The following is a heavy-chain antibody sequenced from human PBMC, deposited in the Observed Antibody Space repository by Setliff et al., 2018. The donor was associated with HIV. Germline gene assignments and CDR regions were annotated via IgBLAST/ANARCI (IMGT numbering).Heavy chain of an antibody. CDR3: ARTKIFSAGFRGYLTGPINWFDP. D-gene: IGHD3-10*01. J-gene: IGHJ5*02. V-gene: IGHV1-18*01. CDR1: GYTFTSYG. CDR2: ISAYNGNT. Sequence: ASVKVSCKASGYTFTSYGISWVRQAPGQGLEWMGWISAYNGNTNYAQKLQGRVTMTTDTSTSTAYMELRSLRSDDTAVYYCARTKIFSAGFRGYLTGPINWFDPWVPETLLVTVSS.